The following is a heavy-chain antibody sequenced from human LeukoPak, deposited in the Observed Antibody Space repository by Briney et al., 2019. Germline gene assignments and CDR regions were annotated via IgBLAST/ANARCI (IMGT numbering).Heavy chain of an antibody. Sequence: PGGSLRLSCAGSGFTFSNYWMSWVRQAPGKGLEWVANIQQDGSVKYYVDSVRGRFTIFRDNAKRSLYLQMNYLRAEDTAIYFCARIGYSSSSFDHWGQGTLVIVSS. J-gene: IGHJ4*02. D-gene: IGHD6-6*01. CDR2: IQQDGSVK. CDR3: ARIGYSSSSFDH. CDR1: GFTFSNYW. V-gene: IGHV3-7*01.